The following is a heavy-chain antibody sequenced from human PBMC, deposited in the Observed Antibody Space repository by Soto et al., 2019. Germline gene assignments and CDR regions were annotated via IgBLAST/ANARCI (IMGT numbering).Heavy chain of an antibody. D-gene: IGHD6-19*01. CDR1: GYTFTSFN. Sequence: QVQLVQSGAEVKKPGASVKVSCKVSGYTFTSFNINWVRQATGQGLEWMGWMNPNSGNTGYAQKFQGRVTMTRNTSISTAYMELSSLRSEDTAVYYCARSSGWYSWFDPWGQGTLVTVSS. V-gene: IGHV1-8*01. CDR3: ARSSGWYSWFDP. J-gene: IGHJ5*02. CDR2: MNPNSGNT.